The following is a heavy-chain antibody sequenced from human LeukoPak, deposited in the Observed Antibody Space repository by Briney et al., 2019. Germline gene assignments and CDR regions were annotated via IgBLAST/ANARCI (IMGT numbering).Heavy chain of an antibody. CDR1: GGSISSYY. J-gene: IGHJ6*03. Sequence: PSETLSLASTVSGGSISSYYWSWIRQPPGKGLDWIGSIYYSGSTNYNPSLKSRVTISKGTAKKQFSLKLSSVTAADTAVYYCARDRYSGYDGYYYMDVWGKGTTVTVSS. V-gene: IGHV4-59*01. CDR3: ARDRYSGYDGYYYMDV. D-gene: IGHD5-12*01. CDR2: IYYSGST.